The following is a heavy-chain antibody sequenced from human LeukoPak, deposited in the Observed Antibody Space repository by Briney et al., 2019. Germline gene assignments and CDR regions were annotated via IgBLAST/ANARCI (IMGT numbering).Heavy chain of an antibody. Sequence: GGSLRLSCAASGFTFSSYGMSWVRQAPGKGLEWVSTISTSGGSTYYADSVKGRFTISRDNSKSTMYLQMNGLTAEDTAVYYCAKEDRPNYYGSAMGWGQGTLVTVSS. J-gene: IGHJ4*02. CDR1: GFTFSSYG. CDR3: AKEDRPNYYGSAMG. CDR2: ISTSGGST. V-gene: IGHV3-23*01. D-gene: IGHD3-10*01.